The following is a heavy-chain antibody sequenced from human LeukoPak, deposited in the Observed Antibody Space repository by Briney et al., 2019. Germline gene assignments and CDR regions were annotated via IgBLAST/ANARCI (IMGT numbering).Heavy chain of an antibody. Sequence: SETLSLTCTVSGGSMRDYLWTWIRQPTGKGLEWIGQIYHTGDTDYSPSLKSRLTMSLDTSKSHFSLKLNSVTAADTAVYYCAGLSAYDAGFDPWGQGALVSVSS. V-gene: IGHV4-59*01. CDR1: GGSMRDYL. CDR2: IYHTGDT. D-gene: IGHD5-12*01. CDR3: AGLSAYDAGFDP. J-gene: IGHJ5*02.